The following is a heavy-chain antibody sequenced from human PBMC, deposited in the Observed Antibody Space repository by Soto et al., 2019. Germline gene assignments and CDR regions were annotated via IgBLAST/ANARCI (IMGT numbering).Heavy chain of an antibody. Sequence: GASVKVSCKVPKNTLTEFTIDWVRQAPGKGLEWMGRFAPEEGEPTYPQKFQGRVSMAEDPSTDTAYMELTSLRVEDTAVYFCAADRKRVGTIGAFDFWGQGTLVTVSS. CDR3: AADRKRVGTIGAFDF. V-gene: IGHV1-24*01. CDR1: KNTLTEFT. D-gene: IGHD1-7*01. CDR2: FAPEEGEP. J-gene: IGHJ4*02.